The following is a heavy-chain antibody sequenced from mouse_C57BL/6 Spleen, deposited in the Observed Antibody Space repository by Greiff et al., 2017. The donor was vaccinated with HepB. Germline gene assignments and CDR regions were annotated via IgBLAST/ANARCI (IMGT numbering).Heavy chain of an antibody. J-gene: IGHJ2*01. CDR3: ARGRYYYEDY. D-gene: IGHD2-4*01. CDR1: GYSITSGYY. V-gene: IGHV3-6*01. CDR2: ISYDGSN. Sequence: EVQLQQSGPGLVKPSQSLSLTCSVTGYSITSGYYWNWIRQFPGNKLEWMGYISYDGSNNYNPSLKNRISITRDTSKNQFFLKLNSVTTEDTATYYCARGRYYYEDYWGQGTTLTVSS.